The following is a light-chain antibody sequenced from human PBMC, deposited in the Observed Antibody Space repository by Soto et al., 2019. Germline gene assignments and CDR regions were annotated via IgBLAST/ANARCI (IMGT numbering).Light chain of an antibody. CDR3: QQYGSSPIT. J-gene: IGKJ5*01. V-gene: IGKV3-20*01. CDR1: QSVSSSY. CDR2: GAS. Sequence: EIVLTQSPGTLSLSPGERATLSCRASQSVSSSYLAWYQQKPGQAPRLLIYGASSRATGIPDRFSGSGSGTDFSLPISRLEPEDFAVYYCQQYGSSPITFGQGTRLQ.